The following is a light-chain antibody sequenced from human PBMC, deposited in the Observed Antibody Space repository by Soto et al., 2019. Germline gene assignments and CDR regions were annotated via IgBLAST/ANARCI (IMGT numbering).Light chain of an antibody. CDR1: SSNIGSNT. V-gene: IGLV1-44*01. CDR2: SNN. Sequence: QSVLTQPPSASGTPGQRVTISCSGSSSNIGSNTVNWYQQLPGTAPKLLIYSNNQRPSGVPDRFSGSKSGTSASLAISGLQSEDEADYYCAAWDDSVKGWVFGGGTKLTVL. CDR3: AAWDDSVKGWV. J-gene: IGLJ3*02.